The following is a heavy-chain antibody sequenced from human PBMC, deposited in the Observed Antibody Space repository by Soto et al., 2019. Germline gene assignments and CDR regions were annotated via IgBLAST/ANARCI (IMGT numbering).Heavy chain of an antibody. CDR1: GGSTSSGDYY. D-gene: IGHD4-17*01. J-gene: IGHJ4*02. V-gene: IGHV4-30-4*01. CDR3: ARGMTTVTTFDY. CDR2: IYYSGST. Sequence: SETLSLTCTVSGGSTSSGDYYWSWIRQHPGKGLEWIGYIYYSGSTYYNPSLKSRVTISVDRSKNQFSLKLSSVTAADTAVYYCARGMTTVTTFDYWGQGTLVTVSS.